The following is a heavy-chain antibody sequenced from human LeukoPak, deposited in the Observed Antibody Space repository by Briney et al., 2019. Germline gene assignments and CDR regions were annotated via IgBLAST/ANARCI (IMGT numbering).Heavy chain of an antibody. Sequence: SETLSLTCAVYGGSFSGYYWSWIRQPPGKGLEWIGEINHSGSTNYNPSLKSRVTISVDTSKNQFSLKLSSVTAADTAVYYCARGLGYCGGGSCYGMDAWGKGTTVTVSS. CDR2: INHSGST. CDR3: ARGLGYCGGGSCYGMDA. J-gene: IGHJ6*04. CDR1: GGSFSGYY. V-gene: IGHV4-34*01. D-gene: IGHD2-15*01.